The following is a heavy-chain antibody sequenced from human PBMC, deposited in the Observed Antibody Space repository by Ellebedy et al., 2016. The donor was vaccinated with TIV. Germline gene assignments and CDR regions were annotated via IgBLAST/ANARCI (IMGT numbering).Heavy chain of an antibody. J-gene: IGHJ4*02. CDR3: AKETTELTATTLY. D-gene: IGHD1-1*01. V-gene: IGHV3-7*03. Sequence: GESLKISCAASGFTFSTYWMSWVRQASGKGLEWVSNINQQGSDKNYVDSVKGRFTISRDNAKGSLYLQMNSLRAEYTAVYYCAKETTELTATTLYWGQGTLVTVSS. CDR1: GFTFSTYW. CDR2: INQQGSDK.